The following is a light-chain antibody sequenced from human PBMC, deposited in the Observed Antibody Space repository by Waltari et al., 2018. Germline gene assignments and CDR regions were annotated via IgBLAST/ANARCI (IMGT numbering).Light chain of an antibody. V-gene: IGLV2-14*03. CDR1: SNDVGRYHF. Sequence: QSALTQPASVSGSPGQSITISCTGTSNDVGRYHFVSWYQQHPGKAPQLIIHAVTNRHSGAFHRFSGSKSGNTASLTISGLQPDDEADYYCSSYTATNSLWVFGTGTTLTVL. J-gene: IGLJ1*01. CDR3: SSYTATNSLWV. CDR2: AVT.